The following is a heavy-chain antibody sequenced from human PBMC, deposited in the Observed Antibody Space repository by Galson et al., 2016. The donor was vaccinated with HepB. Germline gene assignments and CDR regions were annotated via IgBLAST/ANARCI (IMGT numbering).Heavy chain of an antibody. CDR3: AEMPPLDLGMGDSSGYPHYGMDV. CDR2: ISGSGSNT. V-gene: IGHV3-23*01. J-gene: IGHJ6*02. CDR1: EFTFSSYA. D-gene: IGHD3-22*01. Sequence: SLRLSCAASEFTFSSYAMSWVRQAPGKGLEWVSAISGSGSNTYYADSVKGRFTISRDNSKHTLYLQMNSLRAEDTAVYYCAEMPPLDLGMGDSSGYPHYGMDVWGQGTTVTVSS.